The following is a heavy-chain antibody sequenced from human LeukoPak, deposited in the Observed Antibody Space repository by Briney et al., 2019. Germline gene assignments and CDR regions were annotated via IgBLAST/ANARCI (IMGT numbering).Heavy chain of an antibody. Sequence: GRSLRLSCAASGFTFSSYGMHWVRQAPGKGLEWVAVILYDGSNKYYADSVKGRFTISRDNSKNTLYLQMNSLRAEDTAVYYCATPSGSYRHVDYWGQGTLVTVSS. CDR3: ATPSGSYRHVDY. D-gene: IGHD1-26*01. V-gene: IGHV3-30*03. J-gene: IGHJ4*02. CDR2: ILYDGSNK. CDR1: GFTFSSYG.